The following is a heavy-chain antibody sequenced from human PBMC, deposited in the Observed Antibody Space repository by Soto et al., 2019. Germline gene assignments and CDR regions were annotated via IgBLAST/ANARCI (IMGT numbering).Heavy chain of an antibody. Sequence: ASVKVSCKASGYTFTSYDINWVRQATGQGLEWMGWMNPNSGNTGYAQKFQGRVTMTRNTSISTAYMELSSLRSEDTAVYYCARGDYYDSTGPYYYYGMDVWGQGTTVTVSS. CDR1: GYTFTSYD. D-gene: IGHD3-22*01. CDR2: MNPNSGNT. V-gene: IGHV1-8*01. J-gene: IGHJ6*02. CDR3: ARGDYYDSTGPYYYYGMDV.